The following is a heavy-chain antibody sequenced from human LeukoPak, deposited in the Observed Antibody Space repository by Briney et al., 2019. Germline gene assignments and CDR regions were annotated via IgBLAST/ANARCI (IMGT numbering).Heavy chain of an antibody. D-gene: IGHD2/OR15-2a*01. CDR1: GFTFADYA. J-gene: IGHJ4*02. CDR2: IRNKAYGGTT. CDR3: TRGISVLDY. Sequence: GGSLRLSCTASGFTFADYAMSRVRQAPGKGLEWVGFIRNKAYGGTTEYAASVKGRFTISRDDSKSIAYLQMNSLKTEDTAVYYWTRGISVLDYWGQGTLVTVSS. V-gene: IGHV3-49*04.